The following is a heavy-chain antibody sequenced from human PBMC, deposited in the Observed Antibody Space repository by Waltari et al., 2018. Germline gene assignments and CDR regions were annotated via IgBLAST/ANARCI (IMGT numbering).Heavy chain of an antibody. CDR3: ARGVAGTYYFDY. CDR1: GYTFTSYA. D-gene: IGHD6-19*01. CDR2: INAGNGNT. V-gene: IGHV1-3*01. Sequence: QVQLVQSGAEVQKPGASVKVSCKASGYTFTSYAMHWVRQAPGQRLEWMGWINAGNGNTNYSQKFQGRVTITRDTSASTAYMELSSLRSEDTAVYYCARGVAGTYYFDYWGQGTLVTVSS. J-gene: IGHJ4*02.